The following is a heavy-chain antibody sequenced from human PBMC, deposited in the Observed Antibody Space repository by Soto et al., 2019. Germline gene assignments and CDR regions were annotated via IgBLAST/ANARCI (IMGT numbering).Heavy chain of an antibody. J-gene: IGHJ4*02. Sequence: SETLSLTCAVYGGSFSGYYWSWIRQPPGKGLEWIGEINHSGSTNYNPSLKSRVTISVDTSKNQFSLKLSSVTAADTAVYYCARVRQQLVLVDYWGQGTLVTVSS. CDR3: ARVRQQLVLVDY. D-gene: IGHD6-13*01. CDR1: GGSFSGYY. V-gene: IGHV4-34*01. CDR2: INHSGST.